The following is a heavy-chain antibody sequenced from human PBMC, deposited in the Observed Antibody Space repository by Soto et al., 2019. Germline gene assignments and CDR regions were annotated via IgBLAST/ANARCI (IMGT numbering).Heavy chain of an antibody. D-gene: IGHD6-6*01. CDR2: IWYDGSNK. V-gene: IGHV3-33*01. Sequence: QVQLVESGGGVVQPGRSLRLSCAASGFTFSSYGMHWVRQAPGKGLEWVAVIWYDGSNKYYADSVKGRFTISRDNSKNTLYXLMXSXRAEDTAGYYCARSALRYSSSSLLAVAGPRRYGMDVWGQGTTVTVSS. CDR1: GFTFSSYG. CDR3: ARSALRYSSSSLLAVAGPRRYGMDV. J-gene: IGHJ6*02.